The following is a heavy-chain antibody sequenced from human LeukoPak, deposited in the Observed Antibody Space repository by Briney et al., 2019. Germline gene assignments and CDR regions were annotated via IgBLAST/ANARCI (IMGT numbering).Heavy chain of an antibody. CDR1: GGSISSYY. CDR2: IYYSGSI. V-gene: IGHV4-59*01. J-gene: IGHJ3*02. D-gene: IGHD2-15*01. CDR3: ARAPLDCSGGSCYDDAFDI. Sequence: SETLSLTCTVSGGSISSYYWSWIRQPPGKGLEWIGYIYYSGSINYNPSLKSRVTISVDTSKNQFSLKLSSVTAADTAVYYCARAPLDCSGGSCYDDAFDIWGQGTMVTVSS.